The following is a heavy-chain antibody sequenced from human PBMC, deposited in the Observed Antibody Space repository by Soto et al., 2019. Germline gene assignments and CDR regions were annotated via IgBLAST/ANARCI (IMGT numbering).Heavy chain of an antibody. CDR2: VNAHNHIT. V-gene: IGHV1-18*01. Sequence: GASVKVSCKASGYSFDSFGISWVRQAPGQGLEWMGRVNAHNHITKYAQKFQGRVTITRDTSTSTDYMEVRSLRSDDTAVYYCARDSRVGANSDACDVWGQGTMVTVSS. J-gene: IGHJ3*01. CDR3: ARDSRVGANSDACDV. D-gene: IGHD1-26*01. CDR1: GYSFDSFG.